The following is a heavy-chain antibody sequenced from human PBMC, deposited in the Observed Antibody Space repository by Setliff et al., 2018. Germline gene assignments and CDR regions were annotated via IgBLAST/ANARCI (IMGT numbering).Heavy chain of an antibody. CDR2: MNIDNGKT. V-gene: IGHV1-3*03. D-gene: IGHD2-21*01. Sequence: GASDKVSCKASGYSFTLYAMHWMRQAPGQRLEWMGWMNIDNGKTEYSQEFQDRVTFTRDTFAETAYMELRSLTSDDMAVYYCARGYCDGIGCPAPLYYFDSWGQGTLVTVSS. J-gene: IGHJ4*02. CDR1: GYSFTLYA. CDR3: ARGYCDGIGCPAPLYYFDS.